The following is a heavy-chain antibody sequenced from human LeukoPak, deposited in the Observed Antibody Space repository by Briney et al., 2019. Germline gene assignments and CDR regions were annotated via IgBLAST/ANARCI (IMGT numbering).Heavy chain of an antibody. CDR1: GGSISSYY. D-gene: IGHD4-23*01. J-gene: IGHJ2*01. V-gene: IGHV4-59*01. CDR2: IYYSGST. CDR3: ARSVVTLYWYFDL. Sequence: SETLSLTCTVSGGSISSYYWSWFRQPPGKGLEWIGYIYYSGSTNYNPSLRSRVTISVDTSKNQFSLKLSSVTTADTAVYYCARSVVTLYWYFDLWGRGTLVTVSS.